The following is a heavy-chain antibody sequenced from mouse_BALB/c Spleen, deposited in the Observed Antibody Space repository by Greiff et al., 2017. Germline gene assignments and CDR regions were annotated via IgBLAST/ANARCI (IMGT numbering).Heavy chain of an antibody. Sequence: VQLQQSGPGLVAPSQSLSITCTVSGFSLTSYGVHWVRQPPGKGLEWLGVIWAGGSTNYNSALMSRLSISKDNSKSQVFLKMNSLQTDDTAMYYCAREIYYDYDDDAASYAMDYWGQGTSVTVSS. D-gene: IGHD2-4*01. V-gene: IGHV2-9*02. CDR1: GFSLTSYG. CDR3: AREIYYDYDDDAASYAMDY. CDR2: IWAGGST. J-gene: IGHJ4*01.